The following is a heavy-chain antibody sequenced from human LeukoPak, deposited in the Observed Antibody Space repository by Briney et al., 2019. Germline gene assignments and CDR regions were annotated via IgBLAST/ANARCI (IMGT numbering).Heavy chain of an antibody. CDR2: IYYSGRT. D-gene: IGHD5-12*01. V-gene: IGHV4-39*01. CDR1: GGSISSSTYY. Sequence: KPSETLSLTCTVSGGSISSSTYYWAWIRQPPGKGLAWIGSIYYSGRTFYNPSLKSRLTISADTSKNQFSLTLTSVNAADTAVYYCARRDIVATIDSWGQGTLVTVSS. CDR3: ARRDIVATIDS. J-gene: IGHJ4*02.